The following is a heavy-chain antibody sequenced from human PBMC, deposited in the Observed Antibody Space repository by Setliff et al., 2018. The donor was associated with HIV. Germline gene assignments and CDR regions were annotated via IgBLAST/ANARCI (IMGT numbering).Heavy chain of an antibody. Sequence: SETLSLTCAVYGGSIDGDSYYWSWIRQAAGKGPEWVGHVHTSGTTNYNPSLRGRVTISLDRSKNQFSLKVDSATATDTAVYFCARVSSSYYFLGAFDSWGQGTLVTVSS. J-gene: IGHJ4*02. V-gene: IGHV4-61*09. D-gene: IGHD2-15*01. CDR1: GGSIDGDSYY. CDR3: ARVSSSYYFLGAFDS. CDR2: VHTSGTT.